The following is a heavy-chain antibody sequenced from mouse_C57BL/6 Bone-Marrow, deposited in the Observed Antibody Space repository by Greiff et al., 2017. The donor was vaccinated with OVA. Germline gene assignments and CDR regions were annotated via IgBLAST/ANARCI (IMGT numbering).Heavy chain of an antibody. D-gene: IGHD2-5*01. J-gene: IGHJ3*01. V-gene: IGHV1-59*01. Sequence: QVQLQQPGAELVRPGTSVKLSCKASGYTFTSYWMHCVKQRPGQGLEWIGVIDPSDSYTNYNQKFKGKATLTVDTSSSTAYMQLSSLTSEDSAVYYCARYYSNYVSYWGQGTLVTVSA. CDR2: IDPSDSYT. CDR3: ARYYSNYVSY. CDR1: GYTFTSYW.